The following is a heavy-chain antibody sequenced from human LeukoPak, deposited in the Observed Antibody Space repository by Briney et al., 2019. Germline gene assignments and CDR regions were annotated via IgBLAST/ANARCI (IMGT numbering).Heavy chain of an antibody. Sequence: PSETLSLTCTVSGGSINSSISHWAWIRQPPGKGLEWIGTIYSSGSTHYNPSLKSRVTISVDTSKKQFSLKLTSVTVAVTAVYYCARLSRGAFFYYGLDVWGQGTTVTVS. J-gene: IGHJ6*02. CDR1: GGSINSSISH. CDR2: IYSSGST. V-gene: IGHV4-39*01. CDR3: ARLSRGAFFYYGLDV.